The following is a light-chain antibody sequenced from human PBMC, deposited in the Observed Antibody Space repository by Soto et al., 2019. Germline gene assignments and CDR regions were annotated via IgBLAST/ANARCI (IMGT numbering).Light chain of an antibody. CDR1: SSDVGGYNY. Sequence: QSVLTQPASVSGSPGQSITISCSGTSSDVGGYNYVSWYQQHPGKAPKLMISDVSNRPSGVSNRFSGSKSGNTASLTISGLQAEGEADYYCSSYTSSSTLSYVFGTGTKVTVL. V-gene: IGLV2-14*01. CDR2: DVS. J-gene: IGLJ1*01. CDR3: SSYTSSSTLSYV.